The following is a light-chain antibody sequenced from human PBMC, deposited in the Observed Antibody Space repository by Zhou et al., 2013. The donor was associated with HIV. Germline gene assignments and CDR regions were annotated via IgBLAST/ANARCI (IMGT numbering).Light chain of an antibody. Sequence: DIQMTQSPSSLSASIGDRVTITCRASQGINNYLAWFQQKPGKAPKSLIYEASSLQSGVTSRVSGSGSGTDFTLTISSLQPEDFATYYCQQYKAYPITFGQGTRLEIK. CDR2: EAS. V-gene: IGKV1-16*01. CDR1: QGINNY. J-gene: IGKJ5*01. CDR3: QQYKAYPIT.